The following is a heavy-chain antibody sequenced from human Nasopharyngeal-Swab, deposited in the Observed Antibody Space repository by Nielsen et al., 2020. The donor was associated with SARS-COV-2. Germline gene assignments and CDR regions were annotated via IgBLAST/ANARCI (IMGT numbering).Heavy chain of an antibody. V-gene: IGHV2-5*02. CDR1: GFSLSTRGVG. CDR2: IYSVDDK. Sequence: SGPTLVTPTQTLTLTCTFSGFSLSTRGVGVVWIRQPPGQALEWLSLIYSVDDKRYIPSLKTRITITKDTSENQVVLTLTNMDPVDTATYYCARTNAHCGGDCYGYWYFDLWGRGTLVTVSS. CDR3: ARTNAHCGGDCYGYWYFDL. J-gene: IGHJ2*01. D-gene: IGHD2-21*02.